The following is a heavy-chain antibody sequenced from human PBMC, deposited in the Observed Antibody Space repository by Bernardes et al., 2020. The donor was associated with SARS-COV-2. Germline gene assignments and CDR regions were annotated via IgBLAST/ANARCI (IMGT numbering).Heavy chain of an antibody. V-gene: IGHV4-59*01. CDR2: FSYTGSI. Sequence: LSFTCPASGVSIGTYYWICIRRPPVKGLEWIGCFSYTGSIKYNPSLKSRVTTSGDTSKNQFSLELFSVTAADTAVYYCARRISADGYYYFDSWGQGTLVTVSS. CDR3: ARRISADGYYYFDS. J-gene: IGHJ4*02. D-gene: IGHD3-3*02. CDR1: GVSIGTYY.